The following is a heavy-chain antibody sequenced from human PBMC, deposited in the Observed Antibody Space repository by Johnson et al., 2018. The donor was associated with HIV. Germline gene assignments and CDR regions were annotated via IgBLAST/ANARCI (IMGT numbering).Heavy chain of an antibody. D-gene: IGHD3-16*01. J-gene: IGHJ3*02. Sequence: VQLVESGGGVVQPGRSLRLSCAASGFAFSGYALHWVRQAPGKGLEWVANINQDGSQTNHVDSVRGRFTISRDNAKKSFYLQMNNLRGEDTAVYFCVRDAVDYRDASGRFGGAGFDIWGQGTVVTVSS. CDR3: VRDAVDYRDASGRFGGAGFDI. CDR2: INQDGSQT. V-gene: IGHV3-7*01. CDR1: GFAFSGYA.